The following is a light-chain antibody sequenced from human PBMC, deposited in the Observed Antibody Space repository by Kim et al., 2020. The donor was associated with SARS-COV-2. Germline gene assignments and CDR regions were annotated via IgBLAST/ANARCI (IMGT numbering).Light chain of an antibody. V-gene: IGLV8-61*01. Sequence: QTVVTQESSFSVSPGGTVTLTCGLSSGSVSISNYPSWYQQTPGQAPRTLMYTTNVRSSGVPDRFSGSILGNKAALTITGAQADDESDYYCVLYMSSGISVFGGGTQLTVL. CDR1: SGSVSISNY. CDR2: TTN. J-gene: IGLJ3*02. CDR3: VLYMSSGISV.